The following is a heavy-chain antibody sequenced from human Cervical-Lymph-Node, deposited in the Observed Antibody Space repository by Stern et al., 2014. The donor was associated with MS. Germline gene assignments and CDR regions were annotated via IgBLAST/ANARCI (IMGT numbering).Heavy chain of an antibody. CDR1: GGNLSNYG. CDR2: IIPLFVTA. D-gene: IGHD5-12*01. Sequence: VQLVESGTEVKNPGSSVKVSCKASGGNLSNYGISWLRQAPGGGLEWMGGIIPLFVTAKYAQKFHDMITITADTSTTTAYIQLSRLRYEDTVVYYCARDPQEIVLSREGGDYWGQGTLVTVSS. J-gene: IGHJ4*02. CDR3: ARDPQEIVLSREGGDY. V-gene: IGHV1-69*06.